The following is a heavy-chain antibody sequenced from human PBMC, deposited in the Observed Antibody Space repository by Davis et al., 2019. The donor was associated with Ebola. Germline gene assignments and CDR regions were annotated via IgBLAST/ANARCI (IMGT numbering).Heavy chain of an antibody. J-gene: IGHJ4*02. V-gene: IGHV3-74*01. CDR3: ARAPPRNYYDFWSGYLDY. CDR1: GFTFSSYW. D-gene: IGHD3-3*01. CDR2: INSDGSST. Sequence: GESLKISCAASGFTFSSYWMHWVRQAPGKGLVWVSRINSDGSSTSYADSVKGRFTISRDNAKNTLYLQMNSLRAEDTAVYYCARAPPRNYYDFWSGYLDYWGQGTLVTVSS.